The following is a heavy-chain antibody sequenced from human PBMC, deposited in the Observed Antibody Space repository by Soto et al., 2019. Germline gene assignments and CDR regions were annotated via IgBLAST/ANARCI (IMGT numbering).Heavy chain of an antibody. J-gene: IGHJ3*02. D-gene: IGHD3-22*01. CDR1: GGSISSTDYY. CDR2: IYYSGST. Sequence: SETLSLTCTVSGGSISSTDYYWSWIRQPPGKGLEWIGYIYYSGSTYYNPSLKSRVTMSVDTSKNQFSLRLNSVTAADTAMYYCALYYDKKSYAFDIWGQGTMVTVSS. V-gene: IGHV4-30-4*01. CDR3: ALYYDKKSYAFDI.